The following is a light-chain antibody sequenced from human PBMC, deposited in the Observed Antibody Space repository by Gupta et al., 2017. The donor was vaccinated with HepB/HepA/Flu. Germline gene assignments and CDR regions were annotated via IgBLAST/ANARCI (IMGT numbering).Light chain of an antibody. J-gene: IGLJ1*01. Sequence: SYVLPPPRSVSVAPGKTARITCGGDDIGGKSVHWYQQKAGQAPMVVVHDDTDRPSGIPERFSGSNYGNTATLTITRVEAGDEADYYCQVLDTSGDHPVFGTGTKGHRP. CDR2: DDT. CDR1: DIGGKS. CDR3: QVLDTSGDHPV. V-gene: IGLV3-21*03.